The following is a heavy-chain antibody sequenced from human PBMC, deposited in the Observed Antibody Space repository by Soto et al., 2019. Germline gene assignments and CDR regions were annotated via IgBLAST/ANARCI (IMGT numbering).Heavy chain of an antibody. J-gene: IGHJ3*02. CDR2: IRDGAP. CDR3: VRDMNWAFDI. V-gene: IGHV3-48*02. Sequence: GGSLRLSCAASGFTFSTYAMSWVRQAPGKGLQWVSYIRDGAPWYAESVKGRFTISRDNAKNSLFLQMNTLRDEDTAVYYCVRDMNWAFDIWGQGTMVTVSS. D-gene: IGHD3-16*01. CDR1: GFTFSTYA.